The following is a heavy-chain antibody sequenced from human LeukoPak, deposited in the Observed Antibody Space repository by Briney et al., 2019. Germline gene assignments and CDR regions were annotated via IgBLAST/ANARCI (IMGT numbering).Heavy chain of an antibody. D-gene: IGHD1-26*01. Sequence: GGSLRLSCEASGFTFSAYGMHWVRQAPGKGLERVAFTRYDGSNKVYADSVSGRFIISRDNSENTVYLQMNSLRPEDTAIYYCAKDDGTYYFDSWGRGTLVTVST. J-gene: IGHJ4*02. CDR2: TRYDGSNK. CDR3: AKDDGTYYFDS. CDR1: GFTFSAYG. V-gene: IGHV3-30*02.